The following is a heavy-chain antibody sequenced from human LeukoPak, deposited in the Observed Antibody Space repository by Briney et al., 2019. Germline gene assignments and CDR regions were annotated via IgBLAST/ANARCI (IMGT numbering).Heavy chain of an antibody. Sequence: GGTLRLSCAASGFNLASYMLNWVRQAPGKGLEWVSSISSTGSYIYYADSVKGRFTISRDNPGNVFYLQMDSLRAEDTAVYYCTRVAQSGPTGWFDPWGQGTLVTVSS. CDR1: GFNLASYM. V-gene: IGHV3-21*01. D-gene: IGHD1-1*01. CDR2: ISSTGSYI. J-gene: IGHJ5*02. CDR3: TRVAQSGPTGWFDP.